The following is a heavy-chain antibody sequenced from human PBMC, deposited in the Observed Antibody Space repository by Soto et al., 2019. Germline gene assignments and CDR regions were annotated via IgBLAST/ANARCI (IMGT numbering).Heavy chain of an antibody. Sequence: ASVKVSCKASGGTFSSYAISWVRQAPGQGLEWMGWINPNSGGTNYAQKFQGRVTMTRDTSISTAYMELSRLRSDDPAVYYCSSSMVRGVIHADFDPWGQGTLVTVSS. D-gene: IGHD3-10*01. CDR1: GGTFSSYA. V-gene: IGHV1-2*02. J-gene: IGHJ5*02. CDR2: INPNSGGT. CDR3: SSSMVRGVIHADFDP.